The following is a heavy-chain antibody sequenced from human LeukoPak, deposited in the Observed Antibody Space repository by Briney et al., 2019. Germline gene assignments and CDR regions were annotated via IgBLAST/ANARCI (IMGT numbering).Heavy chain of an antibody. V-gene: IGHV3-21*01. D-gene: IGHD5-12*01. J-gene: IGHJ6*03. CDR1: GFTFSSYS. CDR3: ARVVATYYYYYMDV. CDR2: ISSSSSYI. Sequence: GGSLRLSCAASGFTFSSYSMNWVRQAPGKGLEWVSSISSSSSYIYYADSVKGRSTISRDNAKNSLYLQMNSLRAEDTAVYYCARVVATYYYYYMDVWGKGTTVTVSS.